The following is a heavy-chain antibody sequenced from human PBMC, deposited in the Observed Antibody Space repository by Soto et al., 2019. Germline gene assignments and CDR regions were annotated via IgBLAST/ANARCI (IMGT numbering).Heavy chain of an antibody. CDR1: GLSITNNY. J-gene: IGHJ4*02. V-gene: IGHV4-59*13. CDR3: ARANWYSEF. CDR2: IYYTGST. D-gene: IGHD7-27*01. Sequence: QVHLQESGPGLVKPSETLSLTCTVSGLSITNNYWSWIRQPPGKGREWIGYIYYTGSTNYNPSPKSRVTMSVDTAKNQFSLNLASLTAADTAIYYCARANWYSEFWGQGTLVTVSS.